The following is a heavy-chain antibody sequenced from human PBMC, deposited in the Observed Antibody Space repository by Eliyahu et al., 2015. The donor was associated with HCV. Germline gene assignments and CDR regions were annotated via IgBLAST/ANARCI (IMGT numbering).Heavy chain of an antibody. Sequence: QVQLVESGGGVVQPGRSLRLSCXASGXTFSSYGMHWVRQAPGKGLEWVAVISYDGSNKYYADSVKGRFTISRDNSKNTLYLQMNSLRAEDTAVYYCAKDHRRTVTGLVDYWGQGTLVTVSS. V-gene: IGHV3-30*18. CDR1: GXTFSSYG. CDR2: ISYDGSNK. J-gene: IGHJ4*02. CDR3: AKDHRRTVTGLVDY. D-gene: IGHD4-11*01.